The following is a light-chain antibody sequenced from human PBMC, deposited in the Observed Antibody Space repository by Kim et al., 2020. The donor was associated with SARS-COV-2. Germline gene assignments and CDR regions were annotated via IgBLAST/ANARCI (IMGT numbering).Light chain of an antibody. J-gene: IGLJ1*01. CDR1: SSNIVSNT. V-gene: IGLV1-44*01. CDR2: SNN. Sequence: QSVLTQPPPASGTPGQRVTISCSGSSSNIVSNTVNWYQQLPGTAPKLLIYSNNQRPSGVPDRFSGSKSGTSASLAISGLQSEDEADYYCAAWDDSLNGHYVIGTGTKVTVL. CDR3: AAWDDSLNGHYV.